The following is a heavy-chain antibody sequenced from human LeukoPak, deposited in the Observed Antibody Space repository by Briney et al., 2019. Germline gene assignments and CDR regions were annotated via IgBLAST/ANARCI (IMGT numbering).Heavy chain of an antibody. J-gene: IGHJ4*02. D-gene: IGHD3-10*01. CDR3: ARLDLWFGDDY. CDR2: IYYSGST. CDR1: GGSISSSSYY. Sequence: SETLSLTCTVSGGSISSSSYYWGRIRPPPGKGLEWIGSIYYSGSTYYNPSLKSRVTISVDTSKNQFSLKLSSVTAADTAVYYCARLDLWFGDDYWGQGTLVTVSS. V-gene: IGHV4-39*01.